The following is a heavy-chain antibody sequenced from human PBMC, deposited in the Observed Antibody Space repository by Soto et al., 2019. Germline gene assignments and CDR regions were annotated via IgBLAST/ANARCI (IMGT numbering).Heavy chain of an antibody. CDR1: GYSFTSFG. CDR2: ITTDKGKT. V-gene: IGHV1-18*01. Sequence: ASVRVSCKTSGYSFTSFGISWVRQAPGQGLEWMGWITTDKGKTNYAQKFQGRVTMTTDTSTSTVYMELSSLRSDDTAVYYCARGCITMIVVVPCSAFDYWGQGTLVTVSS. CDR3: ARGCITMIVVVPCSAFDY. J-gene: IGHJ4*02. D-gene: IGHD3-22*01.